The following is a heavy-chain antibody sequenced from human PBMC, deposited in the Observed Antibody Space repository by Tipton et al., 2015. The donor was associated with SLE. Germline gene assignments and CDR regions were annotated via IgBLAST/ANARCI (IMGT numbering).Heavy chain of an antibody. CDR3: ARAVAGYFDY. CDR2: IYYSGST. CDR1: GGSISSYY. J-gene: IGHJ4*02. V-gene: IGHV4-59*12. D-gene: IGHD6-19*01. Sequence: LRLSCTVSGGSISSYYWSWIRQPPGKGLEWIGYIYYSGSTNYNPSLKSRVTISVDTSKNQFSLGLSSVTAADTAVYYCARAVAGYFDYWGQGTLVTVSS.